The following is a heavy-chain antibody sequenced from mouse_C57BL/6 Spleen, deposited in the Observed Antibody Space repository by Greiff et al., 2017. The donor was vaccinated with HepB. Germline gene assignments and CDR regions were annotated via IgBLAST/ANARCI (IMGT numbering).Heavy chain of an antibody. CDR3: ARHEDGITTVVEGAWFAY. Sequence: QVQLKQSGAELVKPGASVKLSCKASGYTFTEYTIHWVKQRSGQGLEWIGWFYPGSGRIKYNEKFKDKATLTADKSSSTVYMELSRLTSEDSAVYFCARHEDGITTVVEGAWFAYWGQGTLVTVSA. V-gene: IGHV1-62-2*01. D-gene: IGHD1-1*01. CDR1: GYTFTEYT. J-gene: IGHJ3*01. CDR2: FYPGSGRI.